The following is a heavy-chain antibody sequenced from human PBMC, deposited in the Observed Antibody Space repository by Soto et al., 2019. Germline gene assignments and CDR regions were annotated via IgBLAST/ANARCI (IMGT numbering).Heavy chain of an antibody. CDR2: IIPIFGTA. V-gene: IGHV1-69*12. CDR3: ARPNPLERSSGWDYAFDP. D-gene: IGHD6-25*01. J-gene: IGHJ3*01. CDR1: GGTFSSYA. Sequence: QVQLVQSGAEVKKPGSSVKVSCKASGGTFSSYAISWVRQAPGQGLEWMGGIIPIFGTANYAQKFQGRVRITADETRSPAYMGRSGLGSEDTAVYYCARPNPLERSSGWDYAFDPWGRRTMGTVSS.